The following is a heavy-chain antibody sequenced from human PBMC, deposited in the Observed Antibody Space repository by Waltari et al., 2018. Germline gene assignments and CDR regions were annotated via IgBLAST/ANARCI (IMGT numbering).Heavy chain of an antibody. J-gene: IGHJ4*02. V-gene: IGHV3-48*04. D-gene: IGHD3-16*02. CDR2: ISSSSTI. CDR1: GFTFSSYS. CDR3: AKNIGFDY. Sequence: EVQLVESGGGLVQPGGSLRLSCAASGFTFSSYSMNWVRQAPGKGVEWVSYISSSSTIYYADSVKGRFTISRDNAKNSLYLQMNSLRAEDTAVYYCAKNIGFDYWGQGTLVTVSS.